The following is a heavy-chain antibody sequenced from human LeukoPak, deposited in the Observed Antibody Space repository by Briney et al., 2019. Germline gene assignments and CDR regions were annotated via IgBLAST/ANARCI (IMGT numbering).Heavy chain of an antibody. CDR1: GFTFSTYW. D-gene: IGHD6-19*01. CDR3: AREIAVARSFFHP. Sequence: GGSLRLSCAASGFTFSTYWMHWVRQAPGKGLVWVSRINRDGTSITYADSVKGRFTISRDNAKNTLYLQMNSLRAEDTAVYYCAREIAVARSFFHPWGQGTLVTVSS. CDR2: INRDGTSI. V-gene: IGHV3-74*01. J-gene: IGHJ5*02.